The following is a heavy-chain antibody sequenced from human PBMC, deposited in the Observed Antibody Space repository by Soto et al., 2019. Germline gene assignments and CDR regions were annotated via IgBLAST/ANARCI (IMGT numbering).Heavy chain of an antibody. CDR2: ISSSSTTT. Sequence: HPGGSLRLSCAASGFTFSSYSMNWVRQAPGKGLEWISYISSSSTTTYYADSVKGRFTISRDNAKNSLYLQMNSLRAEDTAVYYCARDLYSSGWYDYWGQGTLVTVSS. V-gene: IGHV3-48*01. J-gene: IGHJ4*02. CDR3: ARDLYSSGWYDY. CDR1: GFTFSSYS. D-gene: IGHD6-19*01.